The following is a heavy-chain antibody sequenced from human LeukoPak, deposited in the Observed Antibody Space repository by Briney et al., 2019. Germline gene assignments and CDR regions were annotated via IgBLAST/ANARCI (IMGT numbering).Heavy chain of an antibody. V-gene: IGHV1-2*02. J-gene: IGHJ4*02. Sequence: VASVKVSCKASGYTFTGYYMHWVRQAPGQGLEWMGWINPNSGGTNYAQKFQGRVTMTRDMSISTAYMELSRLRSDDTAVYYCARAPQSIAVAGKGSGPRGRGAEYYFDYWGQGTLVTVSS. CDR1: GYTFTGYY. CDR2: INPNSGGT. D-gene: IGHD6-19*01. CDR3: ARAPQSIAVAGKGSGPRGRGAEYYFDY.